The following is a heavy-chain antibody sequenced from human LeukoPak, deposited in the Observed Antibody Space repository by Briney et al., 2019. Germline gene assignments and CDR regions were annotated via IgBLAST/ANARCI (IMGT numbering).Heavy chain of an antibody. Sequence: GRSLRLSCAASGFIFSSCTMHWVRQAPGKGLEWVALISYDGSNKYYADSVKGRVTISRDNSRNTLYLQMNSLRAEDTAVYYCARDRIVVVPAASWAYYYYGMDVWGQGTTVTVSS. J-gene: IGHJ6*02. D-gene: IGHD2-2*01. CDR2: ISYDGSNK. CDR3: ARDRIVVVPAASWAYYYYGMDV. V-gene: IGHV3-30-3*01. CDR1: GFIFSSCT.